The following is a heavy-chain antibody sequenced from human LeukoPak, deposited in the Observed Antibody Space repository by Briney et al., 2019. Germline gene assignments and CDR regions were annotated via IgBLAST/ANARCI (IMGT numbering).Heavy chain of an antibody. CDR1: GGTFSSYA. D-gene: IGHD3-3*01. J-gene: IGHJ6*03. CDR3: ATQHITIFGVVIPNYYYYYMDV. CDR2: IIPIFGTA. Sequence: GASVKVSCKASGGTFSSYAISWVRQAPGQGPEWMGGIIPIFGTANYAQKFQGRVTITTDESTSTAYMELSSLRSEDTAVYYCATQHITIFGVVIPNYYYYYMDVWGKGTTVTVSS. V-gene: IGHV1-69*05.